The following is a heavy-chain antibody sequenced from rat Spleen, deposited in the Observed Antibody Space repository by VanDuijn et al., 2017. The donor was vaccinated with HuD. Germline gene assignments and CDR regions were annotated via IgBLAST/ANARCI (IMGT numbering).Heavy chain of an antibody. CDR1: GFTFSDYN. J-gene: IGHJ3*01. Sequence: EVQLVESGGGLVQPGRSLKLSCAASGFTFSDYNMAWVRPPPKKGLEWVASISYEGSTTHYGDSVKGRFTISRDSAESTLYLQMNSLRSEDTATYYCARHGVNYGAYNWFAYWGQGTLVTVSS. V-gene: IGHV5-22*01. D-gene: IGHD1-11*01. CDR3: ARHGVNYGAYNWFAY. CDR2: ISYEGSTT.